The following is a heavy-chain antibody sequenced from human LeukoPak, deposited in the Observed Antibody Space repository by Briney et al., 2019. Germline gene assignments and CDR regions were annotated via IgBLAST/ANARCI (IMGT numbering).Heavy chain of an antibody. Sequence: SPGGSLRLSCAASGFTFDDYDMSWVRHAPGKGLEWVSAINWNGGSTGYADSVKGRFTISRDNARNSLYLQINSLRAEDTALYYCARIAMAGIGDGFDIWGQGTMVTVSS. CDR1: GFTFDDYD. CDR2: INWNGGST. CDR3: ARIAMAGIGDGFDI. V-gene: IGHV3-20*04. J-gene: IGHJ3*02. D-gene: IGHD6-19*01.